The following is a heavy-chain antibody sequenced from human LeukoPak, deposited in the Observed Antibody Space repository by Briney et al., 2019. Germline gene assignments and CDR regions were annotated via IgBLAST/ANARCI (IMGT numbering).Heavy chain of an antibody. J-gene: IGHJ6*03. Sequence: GASVKVSCKASGGTFSSYAISWVRQAPGQGLEWMGGIIPIFGTASYAQKFQGRVTITTDESTSTAYMELSSLRSEDTAVYYCARDRKGYSSSSGRTPLGYYYYMDVWGKGTTVTVSS. CDR3: ARDRKGYSSSSGRTPLGYYYYMDV. CDR1: GGTFSSYA. CDR2: IIPIFGTA. V-gene: IGHV1-69*05. D-gene: IGHD6-6*01.